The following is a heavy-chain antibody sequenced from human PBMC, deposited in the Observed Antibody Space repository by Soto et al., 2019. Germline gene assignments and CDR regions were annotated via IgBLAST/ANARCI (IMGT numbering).Heavy chain of an antibody. CDR1: GFTFSSYS. V-gene: IGHV3-48*01. CDR2: ISSSSSTI. Sequence: GGSLRLACAASGFTFSSYSMNWVRQAPGKGLEWVSYISSSSSTIYYADSVKGRFTISRDNAKNSLYLQMNSLGAEDTAVYYCARRIEYSSSYYYYYYMDVWGKGTTVTVSS. CDR3: ARRIEYSSSYYYYYYMDV. D-gene: IGHD6-6*01. J-gene: IGHJ6*03.